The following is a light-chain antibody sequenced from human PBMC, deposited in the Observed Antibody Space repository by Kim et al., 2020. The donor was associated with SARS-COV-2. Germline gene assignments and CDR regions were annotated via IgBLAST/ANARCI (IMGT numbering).Light chain of an antibody. CDR2: GAS. CDR3: QHYGSSLYT. J-gene: IGKJ2*01. CDR1: PSVSSSY. Sequence: LCSGDRPHLSRRARPSVSSSYLALYQQKPGQAPRLLICGASSRATGIPDRFGGSGSGTDFTLTISRLEPEDFAVYYCQHYGSSLYTFGQGTKLEI. V-gene: IGKV3-20*01.